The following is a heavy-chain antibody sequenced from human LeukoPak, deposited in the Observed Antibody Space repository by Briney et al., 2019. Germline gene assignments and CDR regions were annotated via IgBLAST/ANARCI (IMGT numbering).Heavy chain of an antibody. V-gene: IGHV4-39*07. CDR3: ARRMLSGGSYFFDY. D-gene: IGHD1-26*01. Sequence: SETLSLTCTVSGGSISSSSYYWGWIRQPPGKGLERIGSIYYSGSTYYNPSLKSRVTISVDTSKNQFSLKLSSVTAADTAVYYCARRMLSGGSYFFDYWGQGTLVTVSS. J-gene: IGHJ4*02. CDR1: GGSISSSSYY. CDR2: IYYSGST.